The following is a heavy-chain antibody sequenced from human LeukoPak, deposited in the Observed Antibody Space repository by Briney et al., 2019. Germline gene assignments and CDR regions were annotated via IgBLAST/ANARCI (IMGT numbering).Heavy chain of an antibody. CDR2: FDPEDGET. CDR3: ATAVTTAGSFDY. Sequence: ASVKVSCKVSGYTLTELSMQWARQAPGKGLEWMGGFDPEDGETIYAQKLQGRVTMTEDTSTDTAYMELSSLRSEDTAMYYCATAVTTAGSFDYWGQGTLVTVSS. CDR1: GYTLTELS. J-gene: IGHJ4*02. V-gene: IGHV1-24*01. D-gene: IGHD4-11*01.